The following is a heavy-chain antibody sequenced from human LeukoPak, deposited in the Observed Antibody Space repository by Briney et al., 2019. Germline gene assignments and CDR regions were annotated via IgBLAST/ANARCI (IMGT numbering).Heavy chain of an antibody. CDR3: AREDHSNYEY. CDR1: GFTFSNAW. J-gene: IGHJ4*02. D-gene: IGHD4-11*01. V-gene: IGHV3-7*03. Sequence: GGSLRLSCAASGFTFSNAWMSWVRQAPGKGLEWVASINQDGAEKHYVDSVKGRFTISKDNAKNSLYLQMNSLRAEDTAAYYCAREDHSNYEYWGQGTLVTVSS. CDR2: INQDGAEK.